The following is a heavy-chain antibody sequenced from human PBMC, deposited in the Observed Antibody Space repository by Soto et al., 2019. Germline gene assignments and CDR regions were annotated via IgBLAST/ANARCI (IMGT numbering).Heavy chain of an antibody. CDR2: ISAYNGNT. D-gene: IGHD6-13*01. J-gene: IGHJ6*02. CDR1: GYTFTSYG. Sequence: DSVKVSCKASGYTFTSYGIGWVRQAPGQGLEWMGWISAYNGNTNYAQKLQGRVTMTTDTSTSTAYMELRSLRSDDTAVYYCARDRVAAATYYYCMDVWGQGTTVTVSS. V-gene: IGHV1-18*01. CDR3: ARDRVAAATYYYCMDV.